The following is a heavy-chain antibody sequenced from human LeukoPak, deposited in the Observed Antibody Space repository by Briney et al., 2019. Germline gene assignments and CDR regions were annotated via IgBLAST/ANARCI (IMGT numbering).Heavy chain of an antibody. D-gene: IGHD3-10*01. J-gene: IGHJ4*02. CDR2: IYHSGSF. V-gene: IGHV4-4*02. CDR3: ARVTLFRGAQIDS. CDR1: GGSISSNNW. Sequence: SGTLSLTCDVSGGSISSNNWWSWVRQSPEKGLEWLAEIYHSGSFNRNPSLKSRVTISVDKSKNQFSLNLSTVTAADTAVYFCARVTLFRGAQIDSWGQGTLVTVSS.